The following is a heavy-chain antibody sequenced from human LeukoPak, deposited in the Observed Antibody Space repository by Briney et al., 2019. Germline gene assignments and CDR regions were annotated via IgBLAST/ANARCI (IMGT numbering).Heavy chain of an antibody. Sequence: ASVKFSFKGSGYTCTSCYMAWVRRAPGQGLGWLGVSNPSGGSTSYAQKFQGRVTMTRDTSTSPVYMELSSLRAADTAVYYCASDRESVVVTAIDYWGQGTLVTVSS. CDR1: GYTCTSCY. J-gene: IGHJ4*02. CDR3: ASDRESVVVTAIDY. CDR2: SNPSGGST. V-gene: IGHV1-46*01. D-gene: IGHD2-21*02.